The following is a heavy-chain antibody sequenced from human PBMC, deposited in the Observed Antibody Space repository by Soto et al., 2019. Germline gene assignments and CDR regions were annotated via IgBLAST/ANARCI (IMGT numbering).Heavy chain of an antibody. D-gene: IGHD5-12*01. V-gene: IGHV1-18*01. CDR2: ISAYNGNT. CDR3: ARDLVPGYTGFSDY. CDR1: GYTFTSYG. J-gene: IGHJ4*02. Sequence: ASVKVSCKASGYTFTSYGISWVRQAPGQGLEWMGWISAYNGNTNFAQKLQGRVSLTTDTSSTTAYMELRSLTSDDTAVYYCARDLVPGYTGFSDYWGQGTLVTVTS.